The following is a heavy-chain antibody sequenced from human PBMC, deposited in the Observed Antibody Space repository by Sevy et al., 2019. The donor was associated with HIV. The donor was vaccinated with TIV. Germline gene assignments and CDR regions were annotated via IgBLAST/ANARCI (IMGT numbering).Heavy chain of an antibody. Sequence: GGSLRLSCAASGFTFDDYGMSWVRQAPGKGLEWVSGINCNGGSTGYADSVKGRFTSSRDNAKNSRYLQMNSLRAEDTALYHCARHLQYSSSSPLDYWGQGTLVTVSS. CDR2: INCNGGST. CDR1: GFTFDDYG. J-gene: IGHJ4*02. CDR3: ARHLQYSSSSPLDY. V-gene: IGHV3-20*01. D-gene: IGHD6-6*01.